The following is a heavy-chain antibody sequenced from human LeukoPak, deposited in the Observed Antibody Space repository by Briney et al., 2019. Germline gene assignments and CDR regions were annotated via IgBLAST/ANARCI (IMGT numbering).Heavy chain of an antibody. CDR2: IYHSGST. CDR3: PRATRYVYGGFDY. V-gene: IGHV4-30-2*01. J-gene: IGHJ4*02. Sequence: SQTLSLTCAVSGGSISSGGYSWSWIRQPPGKGLEWIGYIYHSGSTYYNPSLKSRVTISVDRSKNQFSLKLSSVTAADTAVYYWPRATRYVYGGFDYWGQGTLVTVSS. CDR1: GGSISSGGYS. D-gene: IGHD5-18*01.